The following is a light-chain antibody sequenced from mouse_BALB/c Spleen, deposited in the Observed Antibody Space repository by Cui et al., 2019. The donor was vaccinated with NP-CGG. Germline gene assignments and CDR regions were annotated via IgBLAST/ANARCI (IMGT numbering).Light chain of an antibody. Sequence: QAVVTQESALTTSPGETVTLTCRSSTGAVTSSNYANWVQEKPDHLFTGLIGGTNNRAPGVPARFSGSLIGDKAALTITGAQTEEEATYFCGLWYSNHWVFGGGTKLTVL. V-gene: IGLV1*01. CDR3: GLWYSNHWV. CDR2: GTN. J-gene: IGLJ1*01. CDR1: TGAVTSSNY.